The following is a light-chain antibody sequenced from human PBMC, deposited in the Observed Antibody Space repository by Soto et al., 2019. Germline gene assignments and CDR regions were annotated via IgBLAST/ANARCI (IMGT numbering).Light chain of an antibody. J-gene: IGKJ2*01. CDR1: QSVRTN. CDR3: HQYAFWPYT. V-gene: IGKV3-15*01. CDR2: GAS. Sequence: ETVMTQSPDTLSVSPGERATLSCRASQSVRTNLAWYQQKPGQAPRLLIYGASTRATDIPPRFSGSGSGTEFTLAIDSLQSEDFAVYYCHQYAFWPYTFGQGTKVDIK.